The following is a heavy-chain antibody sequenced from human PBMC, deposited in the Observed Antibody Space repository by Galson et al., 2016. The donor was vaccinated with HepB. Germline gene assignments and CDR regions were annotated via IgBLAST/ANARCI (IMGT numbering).Heavy chain of an antibody. CDR1: GFTFSTCA. CDR2: VSGSGGST. D-gene: IGHD3-22*01. Sequence: SLRLSCAASGFTFSTCAMNWVRQAPGKGLEWVSTVSGSGGSTYYADSVKGRFTISRDNSKNTQYLHMNSLRVEDTAIYYCAKDSRGYIRHSEYWGQGTLVTVSS. V-gene: IGHV3-23*01. CDR3: AKDSRGYIRHSEY. J-gene: IGHJ4*01.